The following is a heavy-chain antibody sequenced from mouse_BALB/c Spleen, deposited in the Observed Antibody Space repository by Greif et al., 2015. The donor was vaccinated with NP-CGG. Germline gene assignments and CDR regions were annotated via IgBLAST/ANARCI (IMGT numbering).Heavy chain of an antibody. J-gene: IGHJ3*01. CDR2: ISSGGGST. CDR3: ARHGDYYGSSWAY. V-gene: IGHV5-12-1*01. D-gene: IGHD1-1*01. Sequence: EVMLVESGGGLVKPGGSLKLSCAASGFAFSSYDMSWVRQTPEKRLEWVAYISSGGGSTYYPDTVKGRFTISRDNAKNTLYLQMSSLKSEDTAMYYCARHGDYYGSSWAYWGQGTLVTVSA. CDR1: GFAFSSYD.